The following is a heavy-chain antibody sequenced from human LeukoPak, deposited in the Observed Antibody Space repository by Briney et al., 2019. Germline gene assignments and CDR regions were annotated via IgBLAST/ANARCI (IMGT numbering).Heavy chain of an antibody. D-gene: IGHD3-3*01. J-gene: IGHJ4*02. CDR3: ARTRYYDFWSGYWAGDFDY. Sequence: GGSLRLSCAASGFTFSSYSMNWVRQAPGKGLEWVSSISSSSSYIYYADSVKGRFTISRDNAKNSLYLQMNSLRAEDTAVYYCARTRYYDFWSGYWAGDFDYWGQGTLVTVS. CDR2: ISSSSSYI. V-gene: IGHV3-21*01. CDR1: GFTFSSYS.